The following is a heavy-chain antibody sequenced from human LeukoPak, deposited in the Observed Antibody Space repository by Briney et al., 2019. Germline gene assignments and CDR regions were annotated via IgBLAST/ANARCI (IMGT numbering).Heavy chain of an antibody. CDR3: ARGYGDFRVEGRYFHS. CDR2: IYYSGNT. Sequence: SETLSLTCIVSGGSISTYHWSWIRQPPGKGLEWIGYIYYSGNTNSNPSLRSRVTISIDTSKKHFFLKLKSVTAADTAVYYCARGYGDFRVEGRYFHSWGQGTLVTVSS. J-gene: IGHJ4*02. CDR1: GGSISTYH. V-gene: IGHV4-59*01. D-gene: IGHD4-17*01.